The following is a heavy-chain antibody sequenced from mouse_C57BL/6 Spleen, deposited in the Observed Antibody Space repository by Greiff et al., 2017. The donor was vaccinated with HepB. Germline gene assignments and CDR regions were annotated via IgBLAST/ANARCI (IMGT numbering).Heavy chain of an antibody. CDR1: GYTFTDYN. Sequence: EVQLQQSGPELVKPGASVKMSCKASGYTFTDYNMHWVKQSHGKSLEWIGYINPNNGGTSYNQKFKGKATLTVNKSSSTAYMELRSLTSEDSAVYYCARDTTVVARFDYWGQGTTLTVSS. V-gene: IGHV1-22*01. D-gene: IGHD1-1*01. CDR3: ARDTTVVARFDY. CDR2: INPNNGGT. J-gene: IGHJ2*01.